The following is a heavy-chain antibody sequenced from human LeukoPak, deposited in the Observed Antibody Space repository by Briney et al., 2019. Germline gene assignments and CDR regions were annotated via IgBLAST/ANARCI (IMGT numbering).Heavy chain of an antibody. Sequence: GGSLRLSCAASGFTFSSYSMNWVRQAPGKGLEWVSSISSSSYIYYADSVKGRFTISRDNAKNLLYLQMNSLRAEDTAVYYCARVLRGPDAFDIWGQGTMVTVSS. J-gene: IGHJ3*02. V-gene: IGHV3-21*01. D-gene: IGHD3-10*01. CDR3: ARVLRGPDAFDI. CDR2: ISSSSYI. CDR1: GFTFSSYS.